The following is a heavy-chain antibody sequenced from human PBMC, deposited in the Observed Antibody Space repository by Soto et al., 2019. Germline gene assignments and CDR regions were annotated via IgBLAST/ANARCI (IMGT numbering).Heavy chain of an antibody. CDR1: GFTFSSYA. D-gene: IGHD2-8*01. J-gene: IGHJ4*02. V-gene: IGHV3-23*01. Sequence: EVQLLESGGGLVQPGGSLRLSGEASGFTFSSYAMSWVRQAPGKGLEWVSGISGYGGTTYYADSVKGRFTISRDNSKNTVYLQMNSLRAEDTAIYYCAKPRSGKYTYGFTDYWGQGTLVTVSS. CDR2: ISGYGGTT. CDR3: AKPRSGKYTYGFTDY.